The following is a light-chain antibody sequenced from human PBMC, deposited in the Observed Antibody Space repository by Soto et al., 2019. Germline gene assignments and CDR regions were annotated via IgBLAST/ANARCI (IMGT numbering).Light chain of an antibody. CDR2: DVT. Sequence: QSVLTQPASVSEAPGQSITISCTGSSSDVGGYKYVSWYQQHPGKAPKLLIYDVTNRPSGVSNRFSGSKSGYMASLTISGLQSEDEADYYCSSYTSFKTLVFGTGTKVTVL. V-gene: IGLV2-14*01. CDR1: SSDVGGYKY. CDR3: SSYTSFKTLV. J-gene: IGLJ1*01.